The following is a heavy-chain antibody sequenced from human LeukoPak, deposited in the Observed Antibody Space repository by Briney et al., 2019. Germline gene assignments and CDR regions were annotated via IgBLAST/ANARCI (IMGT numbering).Heavy chain of an antibody. D-gene: IGHD5-18*01. Sequence: GEALKISCKGSGYSFTSYWIGWVRQMPGKGLEWIGIIYPGDSDTRYSPSFHGQVTISADQSISTAYLQWSSLKASDTAMYYCARLKDTAMAIFAYWGQGTLVTVSS. J-gene: IGHJ4*02. CDR3: ARLKDTAMAIFAY. CDR1: GYSFTSYW. V-gene: IGHV5-51*01. CDR2: IYPGDSDT.